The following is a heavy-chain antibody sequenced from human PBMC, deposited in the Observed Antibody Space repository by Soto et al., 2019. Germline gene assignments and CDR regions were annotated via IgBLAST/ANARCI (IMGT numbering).Heavy chain of an antibody. CDR3: ARDRGYSYGLLFFDYYGMDV. Sequence: GGSLRLSCAASGFTFSSYDMHWVRQATGKGLEWVSAIGTAGDTYYPGSVKGRFTISRENAKNSLYLQMNSLRAEDTAVYYCARDRGYSYGLLFFDYYGMDVWGQGTTVTVSS. J-gene: IGHJ6*02. CDR2: IGTAGDT. CDR1: GFTFSSYD. D-gene: IGHD5-18*01. V-gene: IGHV3-13*01.